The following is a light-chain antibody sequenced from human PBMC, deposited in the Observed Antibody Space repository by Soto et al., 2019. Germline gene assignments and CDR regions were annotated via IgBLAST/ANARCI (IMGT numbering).Light chain of an antibody. J-gene: IGKJ1*01. CDR3: QQYNNWRT. V-gene: IGKV3-15*01. Sequence: EIVLTQSPATLSVSPGERATLSCRTSQTISDNLAWYQQRPGQAPRLLIYGASTMATGVPARFSGGGCGTEFTLTISGLQSEDFAVYYCQQYNNWRTFGQGTKVEIK. CDR1: QTISDN. CDR2: GAS.